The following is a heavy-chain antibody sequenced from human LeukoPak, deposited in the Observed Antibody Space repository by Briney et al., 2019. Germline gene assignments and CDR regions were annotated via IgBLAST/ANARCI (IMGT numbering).Heavy chain of an antibody. D-gene: IGHD1-26*01. CDR2: INPNSGGT. J-gene: IGHJ6*03. Sequence: ASVKVSCKASGGTFSSYAISWVRRAPGQGLEWMGWINPNSGGTNYAQKFQGRVTMTRDTSISTAYMELSRLRSDDTAVYYCARVNGLWGGVYYYYMDVWGKGTTVTVSS. CDR1: GGTFSSYA. V-gene: IGHV1-2*02. CDR3: ARVNGLWGGVYYYYMDV.